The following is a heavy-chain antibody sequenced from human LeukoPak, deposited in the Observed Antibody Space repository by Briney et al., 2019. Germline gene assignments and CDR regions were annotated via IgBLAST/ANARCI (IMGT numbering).Heavy chain of an antibody. CDR2: IYYSGST. V-gene: IGHV4-59*08. Sequence: SETLSLTCTVSGGSISSYYWSWIRQPPGKGLEWIGYIYYSGSTNYNPSLKSRVTISVDTSKNQFSLKLSSVTAADTAMYYCARGEVTLDYWGQGTLVTVSS. CDR1: GGSISSYY. J-gene: IGHJ4*02. CDR3: ARGEVTLDY. D-gene: IGHD3-10*01.